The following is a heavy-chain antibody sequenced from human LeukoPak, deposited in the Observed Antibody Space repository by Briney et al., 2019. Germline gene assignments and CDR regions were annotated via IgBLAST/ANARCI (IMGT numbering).Heavy chain of an antibody. CDR3: TKDLGSGSHPDFYYGMDV. D-gene: IGHD3-10*01. CDR1: GFTFGDYA. CDR2: ISWDSRDI. J-gene: IGHJ6*02. Sequence: GGSLRLSCEASGFTFGDYAMHWVRQAPGKGLEWVSGISWDSRDIDYADSVRDRFTISRDNAKIYLFLQIKSLRREDTALYFCTKDLGSGSHPDFYYGMDVWGQGTTVTVSS. V-gene: IGHV3-9*01.